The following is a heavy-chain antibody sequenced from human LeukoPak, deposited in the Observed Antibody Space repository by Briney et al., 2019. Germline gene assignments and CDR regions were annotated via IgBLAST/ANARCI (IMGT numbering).Heavy chain of an antibody. CDR3: ARECLHYDFWSGYSGFLLDY. V-gene: IGHV1-18*01. Sequence: VASVKVSCKAPGYTFTSYGISWVRQAPGQGLEWMEWISAYNGNTNYAQKLQGRVTMTTDTSTSTAYMELRSLRSDDTAVYYCARECLHYDFWSGYSGFLLDYWGQGTLVTVSS. CDR1: GYTFTSYG. CDR2: ISAYNGNT. J-gene: IGHJ4*02. D-gene: IGHD3-3*01.